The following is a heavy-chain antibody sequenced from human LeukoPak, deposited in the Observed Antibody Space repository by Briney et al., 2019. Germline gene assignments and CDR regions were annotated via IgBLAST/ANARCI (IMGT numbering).Heavy chain of an antibody. CDR1: GFTFSSYA. CDR3: AKPDYGDYVRSAFDI. V-gene: IGHV3-23*01. D-gene: IGHD4-17*01. Sequence: SGGSLRLSCAASGFTFSSYAMSWVRQAPGKGLEWVSAISGSGGSTYYADSVKGRFTISRDNSKNTLYLQMNSLRAEDTAVYYCAKPDYGDYVRSAFDIWGQGTMVTVSS. CDR2: ISGSGGST. J-gene: IGHJ3*02.